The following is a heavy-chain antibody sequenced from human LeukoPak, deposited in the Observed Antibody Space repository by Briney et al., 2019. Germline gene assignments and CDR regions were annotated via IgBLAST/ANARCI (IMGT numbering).Heavy chain of an antibody. CDR3: ARDYYDSSGQFYFAS. CDR1: GFTFSSYW. D-gene: IGHD3-22*01. V-gene: IGHV3-7*01. Sequence: PGGSLRLSCAASGFTFSSYWMHWVRQAPGKGLEWVANIKQDGSETYYVDSVKGRFTISRDNAENSLFLQMNSLRAEDTAVYYCARDYYDSSGQFYFASWGQGTLVTVSS. CDR2: IKQDGSET. J-gene: IGHJ4*02.